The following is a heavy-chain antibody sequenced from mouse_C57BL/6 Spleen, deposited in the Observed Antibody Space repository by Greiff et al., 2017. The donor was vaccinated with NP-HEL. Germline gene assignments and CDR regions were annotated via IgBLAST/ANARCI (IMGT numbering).Heavy chain of an antibody. CDR1: GYTFTSYW. J-gene: IGHJ2*01. CDR3: ARGPPITTVGVGIDY. V-gene: IGHV1-53*01. Sequence: QVQLQQSGTELVKPGASVKLSCKASGYTFTSYWMHWVKQRPGQGLEWIGNINPSNGGTNYNEKFKSKATLTVDKSSSTAYMQLSSLTSEDSAVYYCARGPPITTVGVGIDYWGQGTTLTVSS. D-gene: IGHD1-1*01. CDR2: INPSNGGT.